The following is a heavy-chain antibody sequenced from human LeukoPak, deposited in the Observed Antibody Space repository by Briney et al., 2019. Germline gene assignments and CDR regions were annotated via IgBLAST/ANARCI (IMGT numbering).Heavy chain of an antibody. Sequence: GGSLRLSCAASGFSFSRYVMSWVRQAAGKGLEWVSTIRGSSDGIYYADSVKGRFTISRDNSRNMLYLQMSGLRVDDTAVYFCARGIELPPAFWVPFDHWGQGALVTVSS. CDR1: GFSFSRYV. D-gene: IGHD1-7*01. V-gene: IGHV3-23*01. CDR2: IRGSSDGI. J-gene: IGHJ4*02. CDR3: ARGIELPPAFWVPFDH.